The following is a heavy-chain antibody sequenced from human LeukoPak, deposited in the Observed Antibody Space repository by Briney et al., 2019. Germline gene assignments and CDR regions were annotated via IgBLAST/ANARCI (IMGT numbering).Heavy chain of an antibody. CDR1: GGSISSYY. CDR2: IYYSGST. CDR3: ARDYYGYCSSTSCYGAGWFDP. V-gene: IGHV4-59*01. Sequence: SETLSLTCTVSGGSISSYYWSWIRQPPGKGLEWIGYIYYSGSTNYNPSLKSRVTISVDTSKNQFSLKLSSVTAADTAVYYCARDYYGYCSSTSCYGAGWFDPWGQGTLVTVSS. J-gene: IGHJ5*02. D-gene: IGHD2-2*03.